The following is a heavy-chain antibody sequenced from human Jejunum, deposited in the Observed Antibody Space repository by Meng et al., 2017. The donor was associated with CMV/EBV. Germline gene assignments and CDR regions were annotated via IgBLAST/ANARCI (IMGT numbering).Heavy chain of an antibody. CDR3: ATLPKVPHTELGFDS. D-gene: IGHD2-2*01. J-gene: IGHJ4*02. CDR1: GYTFTDYH. Sequence: SGYTFTDYHMRWVKQAPGKGLEWMGLVDPETGEAIYAEKFQGRVTITADTSTETTYMELRSLRSEDTAVYYCATLPKVPHTELGFDSWGQGTLVTVSS. CDR2: VDPETGEA. V-gene: IGHV1-69-2*01.